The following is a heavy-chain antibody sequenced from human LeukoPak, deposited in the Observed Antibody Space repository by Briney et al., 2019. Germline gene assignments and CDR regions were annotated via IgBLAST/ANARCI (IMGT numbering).Heavy chain of an antibody. CDR2: INPNSGGT. CDR1: GYTFTGYY. J-gene: IGHJ4*02. Sequence: VASVKVSCKASGYTFTGYYMHWVRQAPGQGLEWMGWINPNSGGTNYAQKFQGRVTMTRDTSISTAYMELSRLRSDDTAVYYCARDRHRRHYYDSSLHPPLDYWGQGTLVTVSS. CDR3: ARDRHRRHYYDSSLHPPLDY. V-gene: IGHV1-2*02. D-gene: IGHD3-22*01.